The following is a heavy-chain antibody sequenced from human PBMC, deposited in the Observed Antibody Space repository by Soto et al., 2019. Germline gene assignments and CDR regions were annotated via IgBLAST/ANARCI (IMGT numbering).Heavy chain of an antibody. Sequence: TSETLSLTCTVSGGSISSGDYYWSWIRQPPGKGLEWIGYIYYSGSTYYNPSLKSRVTISVGTSKNQFSLKLSSVTAADTAVYYCARASGWGSYYYYGMDVWGQGTTVTVSS. J-gene: IGHJ6*02. V-gene: IGHV4-30-4*01. CDR3: ARASGWGSYYYYGMDV. D-gene: IGHD3-16*01. CDR2: IYYSGST. CDR1: GGSISSGDYY.